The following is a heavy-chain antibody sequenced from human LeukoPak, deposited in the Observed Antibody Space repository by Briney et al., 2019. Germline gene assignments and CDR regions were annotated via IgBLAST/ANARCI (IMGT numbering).Heavy chain of an antibody. CDR2: IRYDGSNK. CDR1: GFTFSSYW. J-gene: IGHJ4*02. Sequence: GGSLRLSCAASGFTFSSYWMSWVRQAPGKGLEWVAYIRYDGSNKQYADSVKGRFTISRDNSKNTLYLQMNSLRAEDTALYYCAKEYTGGFDNWGQGTLVTVSS. D-gene: IGHD2-2*02. V-gene: IGHV3-30*02. CDR3: AKEYTGGFDN.